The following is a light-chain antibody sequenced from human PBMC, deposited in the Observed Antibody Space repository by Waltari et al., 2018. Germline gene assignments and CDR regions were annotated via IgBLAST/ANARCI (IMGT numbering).Light chain of an antibody. CDR3: SSYTSSSTGVV. J-gene: IGLJ2*01. CDR1: SSDVGGYNY. CDR2: DGS. V-gene: IGLV2-14*03. Sequence: QSALTQPASVSGSPGQSITISCTGTSSDVGGYNYVSWYQQHPGKAPKLMIYDGSNRPSGVSYRFSGSKSGNTASLTISGLQAEDEADYYCSSYTSSSTGVVFGGGTKLTVL.